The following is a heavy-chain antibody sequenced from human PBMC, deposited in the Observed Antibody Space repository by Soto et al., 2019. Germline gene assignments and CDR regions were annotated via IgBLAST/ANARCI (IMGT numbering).Heavy chain of an antibody. Sequence: EVQLLESGGGLVQPGGSLRLSCVASGFTFSSYAMSWVRQAPGKGLEWVSAISGSGGSTYYADSVKGRFTISRDNSKNTLYLQMNSLRAEDTAVYYCAKAHDFWSGYINWDYWGQGTLVTVSS. CDR3: AKAHDFWSGYINWDY. CDR2: ISGSGGST. D-gene: IGHD3-3*01. J-gene: IGHJ4*02. CDR1: GFTFSSYA. V-gene: IGHV3-23*01.